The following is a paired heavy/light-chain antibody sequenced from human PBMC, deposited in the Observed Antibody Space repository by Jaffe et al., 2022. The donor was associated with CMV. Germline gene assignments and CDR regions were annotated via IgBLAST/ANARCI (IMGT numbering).Light chain of an antibody. J-gene: IGKJ2*01. Sequence: EIVLTQSPGTLSLSPGERATLSCRTSQSFSNSYLAWYQQKPGQAPRLLIYGASSRATGIPDRFSGSGSGTDFTLTISRLEPEDFAVYYCQQYGRSPMYTFGQGTKLEIK. V-gene: IGKV3-20*01. CDR2: GAS. CDR1: QSFSNSY. CDR3: QQYGRSPMYT.
Heavy chain of an antibody. D-gene: IGHD2-15*01. CDR1: GGSLSSINW. CDR2: IYHSGST. CDR3: ARAPRGAVAYYMDV. V-gene: IGHV4-4*02. Sequence: QVQLQESGPGLVRPSGTLSLTCAVSGGSLSSINWWTWVRQSPGKGLEWIGEIYHSGSTNYNPSLKSRVTMSIDKSKNQFSLNLTSVIAADTAVYYCARAPRGAVAYYMDVWGKGTTVTVSS. J-gene: IGHJ6*03.